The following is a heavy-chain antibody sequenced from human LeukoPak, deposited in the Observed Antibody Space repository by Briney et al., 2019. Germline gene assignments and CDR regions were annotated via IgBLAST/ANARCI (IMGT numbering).Heavy chain of an antibody. V-gene: IGHV4-39*07. CDR1: GGSSISSGYW. CDR2: IYYSGST. CDR3: ARDSLIAAAGKENNWFDP. Sequence: SETLSLTCVVSGGSSISSGYWWSWVRQPPGKGLEWIGSIYYSGSTYYNPSLKSRVTISVDKSKNQFSLKLSSVTAADTAVYYCARDSLIAAAGKENNWFDPWGQGTLVTVSS. J-gene: IGHJ5*02. D-gene: IGHD6-13*01.